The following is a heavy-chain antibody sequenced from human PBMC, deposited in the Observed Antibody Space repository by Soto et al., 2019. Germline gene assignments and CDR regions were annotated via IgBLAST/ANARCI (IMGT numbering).Heavy chain of an antibody. J-gene: IGHJ6*02. D-gene: IGHD2-2*01. CDR1: GGSISSDSYY. CDR3: ARADCIITSCLYYYYGLAF. Sequence: SETLSLTCTVSGGSISSDSYYWGWIRQSPEKGLEWIASISYSGSTYYNPTLKSRPIISVDTSKSQFSLKLSSVTAADTAVYYCARADCIITSCLYYYYGLAFWGQGTTVPVSS. CDR2: ISYSGST. V-gene: IGHV4-39*01.